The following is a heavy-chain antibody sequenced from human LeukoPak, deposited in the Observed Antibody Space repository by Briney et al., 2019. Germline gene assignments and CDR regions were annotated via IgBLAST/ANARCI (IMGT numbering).Heavy chain of an antibody. Sequence: GGSLRLSCAASGFTLSSLAMHWVRQAPGKWLEWVSSSGTRSGTKYYADSVMGRFTISRDSAMNSVSLQINSLRAEDTAVYYCLLQMTYGELSDPDFRGQGTLVTVSS. CDR1: GFTLSSLA. CDR3: LLQMTYGELSDPDF. D-gene: IGHD3-16*02. J-gene: IGHJ4*02. CDR2: SGTRSGTK. V-gene: IGHV3-21*01.